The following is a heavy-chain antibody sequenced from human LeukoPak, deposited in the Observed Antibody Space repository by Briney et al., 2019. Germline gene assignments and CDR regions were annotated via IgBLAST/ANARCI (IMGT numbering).Heavy chain of an antibody. D-gene: IGHD4-23*01. J-gene: IGHJ4*02. CDR3: ASRPNHGGKPLVFDD. CDR1: GFTFSSYN. Sequence: GGSLRLSCAASGFTFSSYNMNWVRQAPGKGLEWVSYISDSSGSMYYTDSVKGRFTISRDNAKSSLYLQMNSLRDEDTAVYYCASRPNHGGKPLVFDDWGQGTLVTVSS. CDR2: ISDSSGSM. V-gene: IGHV3-48*02.